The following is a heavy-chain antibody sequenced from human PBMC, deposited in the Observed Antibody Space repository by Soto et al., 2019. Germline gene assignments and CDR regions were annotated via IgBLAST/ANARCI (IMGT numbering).Heavy chain of an antibody. D-gene: IGHD1-26*01. CDR1: GFTFSSYA. CDR3: AKDGELGSFDI. CDR2: ISGSGGST. V-gene: IGHV3-23*01. J-gene: IGHJ3*02. Sequence: VQLLESGGGLVQPGGSLRLSCAASGFTFSSYAMSWVRQAPGKGLEWVSAISGSGGSTYYADSVKGRFTISRDNSMNTLFLQMNSLRPEDTAVYYCAKDGELGSFDIWGQGTMVTVSS.